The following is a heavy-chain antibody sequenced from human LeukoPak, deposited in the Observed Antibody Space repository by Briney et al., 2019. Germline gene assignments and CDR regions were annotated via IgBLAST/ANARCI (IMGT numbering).Heavy chain of an antibody. CDR1: GFSFNNAW. D-gene: IGHD3-3*01. CDR2: IKSKTDGGTT. CDR3: ARGGYYGDFDY. V-gene: IGHV3-15*01. Sequence: KPGGSLRLSCAASGFSFNNAWMNWVRQAPGKGLEWVGRIKSKTDGGTTDYAAPVKGRFTISRDDSKKTLYMQMNSLKTEDTAVYYCARGGYYGDFDYWGQGTLVTVSS. J-gene: IGHJ4*02.